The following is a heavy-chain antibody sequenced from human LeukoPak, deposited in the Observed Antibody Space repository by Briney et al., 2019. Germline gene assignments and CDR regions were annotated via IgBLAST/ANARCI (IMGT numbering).Heavy chain of an antibody. V-gene: IGHV1-8*02. CDR2: MNPNSGNT. Sequence: ASVKVSCRASGYSFTSHGISWVRQATGQGLEWMGWMNPNSGNTGYAQKFQGRVTITRDTSINTVYMELNSLRSADTAVYYCARESHCSGGTCYLTAFDVWGQGTLLTVSS. J-gene: IGHJ3*01. CDR1: GYSFTSHG. CDR3: ARESHCSGGTCYLTAFDV. D-gene: IGHD2-15*01.